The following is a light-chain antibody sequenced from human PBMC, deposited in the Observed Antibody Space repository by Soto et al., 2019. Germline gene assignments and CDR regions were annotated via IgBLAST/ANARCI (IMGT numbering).Light chain of an antibody. CDR2: GAS. CDR1: QSVASN. J-gene: IGKJ5*01. Sequence: IVVKQSPDTLSVNTGERATLSCRASQSVASNLAWYQQKPGQAPRLLIYGASTRATRIPARFSGSRSGTNFTLTISSLEPEDFAVYCCQPRSTWPPIPSGQRTLPE. V-gene: IGKV3-11*01. CDR3: QPRSTWPPIP.